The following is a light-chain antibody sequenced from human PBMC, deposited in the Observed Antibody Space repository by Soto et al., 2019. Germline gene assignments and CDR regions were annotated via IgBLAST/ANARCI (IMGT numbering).Light chain of an antibody. J-gene: IGKJ4*01. CDR1: QGIAPY. CDR2: ATS. CDR3: QKYNSAPLT. Sequence: DVQMTQSPSSLSAFVGDRVTITCRASQGIAPYLAWFQQKPGKVPKLLIYATSTLQSGVPSRFSGSGSGTDFTLTINSLQPEEVGTYYFQKYNSAPLTFGGGNKVEIK. V-gene: IGKV1-27*01.